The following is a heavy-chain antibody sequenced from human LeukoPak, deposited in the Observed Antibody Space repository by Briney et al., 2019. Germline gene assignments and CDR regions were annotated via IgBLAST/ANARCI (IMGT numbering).Heavy chain of an antibody. CDR1: GYTFTGYY. D-gene: IGHD1-26*01. CDR3: ASEPEWDHRAFDI. J-gene: IGHJ3*02. Sequence: ASVKVSCKASGYTFTGYYMHWVRQAPGQGLEWMGWINPNSGGTNYAQKIQGRVTMTRDTSISTAYMELSRLRSDDTAVYYCASEPEWDHRAFDIWGQGTMVTVSS. V-gene: IGHV1-2*02. CDR2: INPNSGGT.